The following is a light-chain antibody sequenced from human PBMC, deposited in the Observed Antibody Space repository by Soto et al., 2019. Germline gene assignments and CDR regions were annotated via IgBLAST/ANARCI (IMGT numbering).Light chain of an antibody. CDR2: GAS. CDR1: QSVSTN. Sequence: EIVMTQSPATLSVFPGERATLSCRASQSVSTNLAWYQQKPGQAPRLLIYGASPRATGIPARFSGSGSGTEFTLIISSLQSEDVAVYYCQQYNNWPSTFGQGTKVEIK. CDR3: QQYNNWPST. V-gene: IGKV3-15*01. J-gene: IGKJ1*01.